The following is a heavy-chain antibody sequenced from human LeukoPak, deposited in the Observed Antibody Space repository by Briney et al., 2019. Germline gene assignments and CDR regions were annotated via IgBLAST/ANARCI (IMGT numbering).Heavy chain of an antibody. CDR1: GGTFSSYA. Sequence: SVKVSCKASGGTFSSYAISWVRQAPGQGLEWMGGIIPIFGTANYAQKFQGRVTITADESTSTAYMELSSLRSEDTAVYYCARDLSWNYSYYYYMDVWGKGTTVTVSS. V-gene: IGHV1-69*01. CDR3: ARDLSWNYSYYYYMDV. CDR2: IIPIFGTA. J-gene: IGHJ6*03. D-gene: IGHD1-1*01.